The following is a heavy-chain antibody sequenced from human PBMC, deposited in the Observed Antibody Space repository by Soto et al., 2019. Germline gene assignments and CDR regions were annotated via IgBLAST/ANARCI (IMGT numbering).Heavy chain of an antibody. Sequence: ASVKVSFKASGYTFTDYYMHWLRQAPGQGLEWMGWINPNSGGTSYAQKFQGRVTMTRDTSTSTAYMDLRRLRSDDTAVYYCARGSGSYYTTTFDYWGQGTLVTVSS. V-gene: IGHV1-2*02. CDR3: ARGSGSYYTTTFDY. CDR1: GYTFTDYY. J-gene: IGHJ4*02. CDR2: INPNSGGT. D-gene: IGHD1-26*01.